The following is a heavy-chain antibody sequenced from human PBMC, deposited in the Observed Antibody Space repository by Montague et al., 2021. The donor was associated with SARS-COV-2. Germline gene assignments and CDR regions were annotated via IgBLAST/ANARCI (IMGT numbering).Heavy chain of an antibody. CDR2: IFHSGSL. Sequence: SETLSLTCAVSGGSINSSNWWSWVRQPPGKGLEWIGEIFHSGSLNYNPSFYSRVTISVDKFRNQFSLKLTFVTAADTAVYYCASRGGYGSLRTLERGFDPWGQGTLVIVSS. V-gene: IGHV4-4*02. CDR3: ASRGGYGSLRTLERGFDP. J-gene: IGHJ5*02. D-gene: IGHD5-12*01. CDR1: GGSINSSNW.